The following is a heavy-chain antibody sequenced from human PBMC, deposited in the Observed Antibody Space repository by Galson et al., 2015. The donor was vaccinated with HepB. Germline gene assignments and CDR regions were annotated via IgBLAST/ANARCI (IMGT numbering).Heavy chain of an antibody. CDR2: IGGGGST. J-gene: IGHJ6*02. CDR3: AKGDVWGSAALNYGMDV. V-gene: IGHV3-23*01. D-gene: IGHD3-16*01. Sequence: SLRLSCAASGFTFNSYAMTWVRQAPGKGLEWVAAIGGGGSTSYAEPVQGRFTISRDNSKNMVFLQMYSLSAEDTAVYYCAKGDVWGSAALNYGMDVWGQGTTVTVSS. CDR1: GFTFNSYA.